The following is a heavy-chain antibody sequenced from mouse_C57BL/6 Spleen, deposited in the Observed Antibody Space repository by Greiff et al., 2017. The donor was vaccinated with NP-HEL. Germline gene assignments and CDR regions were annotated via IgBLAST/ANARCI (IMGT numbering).Heavy chain of an antibody. CDR2: IYPGGGDT. V-gene: IGHV1-55*01. Sequence: QVQLQQSGAELVKPGASVKLSCKASGYTFTSYWMTWVKQRPGQGLEWIGNIYPGGGDTNYNQKFKSKATLTVDTSSSTAYMQLSSLTSEDSAVYYCAREGLSEYFDYWGQGTTLTVSS. CDR3: AREGLSEYFDY. J-gene: IGHJ2*01. CDR1: GYTFTSYW. D-gene: IGHD1-1*02.